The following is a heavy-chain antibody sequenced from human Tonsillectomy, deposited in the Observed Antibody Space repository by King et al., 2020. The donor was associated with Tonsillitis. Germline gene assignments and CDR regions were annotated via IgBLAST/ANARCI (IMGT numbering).Heavy chain of an antibody. CDR1: AFTFSGYW. CDR3: TKYSDSSGPADAFDI. D-gene: IGHD3-22*01. J-gene: IGHJ3*02. CDR2: IKQYGSEK. V-gene: IGHV3-7*03. Sequence: VQLVESGGGLVQPGGSLRLSCVASAFTFSGYWMSWVRQAPGKGLEWVANIKQYGSEKYYVDSVKGRFTISRDNAKNSLYLQMNSLRAEDTAVYYCTKYSDSSGPADAFDIWGQGTMVTVSS.